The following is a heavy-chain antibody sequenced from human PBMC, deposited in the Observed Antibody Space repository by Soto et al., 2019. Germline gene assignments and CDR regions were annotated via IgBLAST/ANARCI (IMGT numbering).Heavy chain of an antibody. Sequence: ASVKVSCKASGYTFTSYAMHWVRQAPGQRLEWMGWIDAGNGNTKYSQKFQGRVTITRDTSASTAYMELSSLRSEDTAVYYCARDPSYYGMDVWGQGITVTVSS. CDR3: ARDPSYYGMDV. J-gene: IGHJ6*02. CDR2: IDAGNGNT. CDR1: GYTFTSYA. V-gene: IGHV1-3*01.